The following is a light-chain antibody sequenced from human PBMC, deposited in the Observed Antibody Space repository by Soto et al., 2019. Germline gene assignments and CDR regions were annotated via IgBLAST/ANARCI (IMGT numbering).Light chain of an antibody. V-gene: IGKV1-39*01. CDR1: QSISSY. CDR2: AAS. Sequence: DIQMTQSPSSLSASVGDRVTITCRASQSISSYLNWYQQKPGKDPKLLIYAASSLQSGVPSRFSGSGSGTDFNLTISSLQPEDFATYECQQSYSTTITFGQGTRLEIK. J-gene: IGKJ5*01. CDR3: QQSYSTTIT.